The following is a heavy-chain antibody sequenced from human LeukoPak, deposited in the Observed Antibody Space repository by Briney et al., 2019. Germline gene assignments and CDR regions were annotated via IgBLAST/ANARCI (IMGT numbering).Heavy chain of an antibody. J-gene: IGHJ4*02. CDR1: GGTFSSYA. CDR2: IIPILGIA. Sequence: ASVKVSCKASGGTFSSYAISWVRQAPGQGLEWMGRIIPILGIANYAQKFQGRDTITADKSTSTAYMELSSLRSEDTAVYYCELSSYGPLGYWGQGTLVTVSS. D-gene: IGHD5-18*01. CDR3: ELSSYGPLGY. V-gene: IGHV1-69*04.